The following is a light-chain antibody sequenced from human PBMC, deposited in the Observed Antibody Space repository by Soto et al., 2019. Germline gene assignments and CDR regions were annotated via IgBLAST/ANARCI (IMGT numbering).Light chain of an antibody. J-gene: IGKJ1*01. CDR1: QSVRSSF. V-gene: IGKV3-20*01. CDR3: QQYSNSAKT. CDR2: GAS. Sequence: EIVLTQSPGTLSLSPGERATLSCRASQSVRSSFLAWYQQKPGQAPRLLIYGASSRATGIPDRFSGSGSGTDFTLTISRLEPEDFAVYYCQQYSNSAKTFGQGTKVEIK.